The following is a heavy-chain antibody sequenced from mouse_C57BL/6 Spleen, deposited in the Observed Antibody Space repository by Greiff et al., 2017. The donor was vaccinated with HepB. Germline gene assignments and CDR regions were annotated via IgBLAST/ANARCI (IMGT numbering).Heavy chain of an antibody. CDR1: GYTFTSYW. D-gene: IGHD2-5*01. CDR3: ARGNYSNYVHYAMDY. Sequence: VQLQQPGAELVKPGASVKLSCKASGYTFTSYWMQWVKQRPGQGLEWIGEIDPSDSYTNYNQKFKGKATLTVDTSSSTAYMQLSSLTSEDSAVYYCARGNYSNYVHYAMDYWGQGTSVTVSS. CDR2: IDPSDSYT. J-gene: IGHJ4*01. V-gene: IGHV1-50*01.